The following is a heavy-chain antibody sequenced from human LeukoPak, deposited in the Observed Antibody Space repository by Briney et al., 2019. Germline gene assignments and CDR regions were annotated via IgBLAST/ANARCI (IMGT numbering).Heavy chain of an antibody. CDR1: GFTFDDYA. CDR2: ISGDGGST. J-gene: IGHJ6*02. CDR3: AKDISGVEMATIVYYYYGMDV. D-gene: IGHD5-24*01. V-gene: IGHV3-43*02. Sequence: GGSLRLSCAASGFTFDDYAMYWVRQAPGKGLEWVSLISGDGGSTYYADSVKGRFTISRDNSKNSLYLQMNSLRTEDTALYYCAKDISGVEMATIVYYYYGMDVWGQGTTVTVSS.